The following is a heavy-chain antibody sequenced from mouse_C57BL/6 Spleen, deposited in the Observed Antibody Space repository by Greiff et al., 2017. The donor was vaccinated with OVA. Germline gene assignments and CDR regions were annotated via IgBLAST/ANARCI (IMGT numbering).Heavy chain of an antibody. V-gene: IGHV1-64*01. Sequence: LVESGAELVKPGASVKLSCKASGYTFTSYWMHWVKQRPGQGLEWIGMIHPNSGSTNYNEKFKSKATLTVDKSSSTAYMQLSSLTSEDSAVYYCARADDGYGDYWGQGTTLTVSS. CDR1: GYTFTSYW. D-gene: IGHD2-3*01. CDR3: ARADDGYGDY. CDR2: IHPNSGST. J-gene: IGHJ2*01.